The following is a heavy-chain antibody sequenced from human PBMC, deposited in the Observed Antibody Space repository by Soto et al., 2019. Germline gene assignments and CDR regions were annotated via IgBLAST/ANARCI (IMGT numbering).Heavy chain of an antibody. D-gene: IGHD3-3*01. CDR1: GGSISSYY. Sequence: PSETLSLTCTVSGGSISSYYWSWIRQPPGKGLEWIGYIYYSGSTNYNPSLKSRVTISVDTSKNQFSLKLISVTAADTAVYYCARGYYDFWNGYYTHGVTWFDPWGQGTLVTVSS. J-gene: IGHJ5*02. V-gene: IGHV4-59*01. CDR3: ARGYYDFWNGYYTHGVTWFDP. CDR2: IYYSGST.